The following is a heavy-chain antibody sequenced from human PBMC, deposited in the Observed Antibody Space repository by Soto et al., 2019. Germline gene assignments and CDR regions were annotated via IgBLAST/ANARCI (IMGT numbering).Heavy chain of an antibody. J-gene: IGHJ6*03. CDR3: ARVPPLNYDFWSGYHPPYYYYYMDV. D-gene: IGHD3-3*01. CDR1: GYTFTSYD. V-gene: IGHV1-8*01. CDR2: MNPNSGNT. Sequence: QVQLVQSGAEVKKPGASVKVSCKASGYTFTSYDINWVRQATGQGLEWMGWMNPNSGNTGYAQKFQGRVTMSRNTSISTAYMELSSLRSEDTAVYYCARVPPLNYDFWSGYHPPYYYYYMDVWGKGTTVTVSS.